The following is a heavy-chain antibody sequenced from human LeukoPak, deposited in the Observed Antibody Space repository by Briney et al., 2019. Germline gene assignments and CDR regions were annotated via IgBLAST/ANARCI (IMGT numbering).Heavy chain of an antibody. CDR2: IYAGESDT. Sequence: GESLKISCTGSGYSFTNYWIGWVRQMPGKGLEWMGIIYAGESDTRYSPSFQGRITITADKSINTVYLQLTSLKASDTAMYYCAKAATTWSNYDDWGQGTLLTVSS. CDR3: AKAATTWSNYDD. V-gene: IGHV5-51*01. J-gene: IGHJ4*02. D-gene: IGHD3-3*01. CDR1: GYSFTNYW.